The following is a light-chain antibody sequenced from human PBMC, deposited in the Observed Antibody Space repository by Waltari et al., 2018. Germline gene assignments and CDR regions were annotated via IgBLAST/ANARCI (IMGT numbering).Light chain of an antibody. J-gene: IGLJ3*02. CDR1: SSDVGGYNY. CDR3: SSFTSRSTWV. CDR2: DVS. V-gene: IGLV2-14*01. Sequence: QSALTQPASVSGSPGQSVTISCTGTSSDVGGYNYVSWYHQHPGKAPKLLIFDVSYRPSGVSHRFSGSKSGNTASLTISVLQAEDESDYYCSSFTSRSTWVFGGGTKLTVL.